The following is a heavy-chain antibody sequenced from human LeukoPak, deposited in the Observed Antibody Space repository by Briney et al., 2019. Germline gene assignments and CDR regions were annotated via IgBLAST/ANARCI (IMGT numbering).Heavy chain of an antibody. D-gene: IGHD6-19*01. CDR3: HVWDSSGWYYYYYYMDV. Sequence: PGGSLRLSCVASGFSFSDSTIHWVRQASGKGLEWVGRIRSKANSYATAYAASVKGRFTISRDDSKNTAYLQMNSLKTEDTAVYYCHVWDSSGWYYYYYYMDVWGKGTTVTISS. V-gene: IGHV3-73*01. J-gene: IGHJ6*03. CDR1: GFSFSDST. CDR2: IRSKANSYAT.